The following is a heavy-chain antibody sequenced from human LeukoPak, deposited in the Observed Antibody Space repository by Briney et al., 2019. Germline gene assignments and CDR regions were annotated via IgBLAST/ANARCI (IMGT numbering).Heavy chain of an antibody. CDR2: ISGSGGTT. D-gene: IGHD1-26*01. Sequence: GGSLRLSCAASGFTFSSYGMSWVRQAPGKGLEWVSSISGSGGTTYYADSVKGRFTISRDNSKNTLYLQMNSLRADDTAVYSCAKDGITIVGASYWGQGTLVTVSS. V-gene: IGHV3-23*01. CDR3: AKDGITIVGASY. CDR1: GFTFSSYG. J-gene: IGHJ4*02.